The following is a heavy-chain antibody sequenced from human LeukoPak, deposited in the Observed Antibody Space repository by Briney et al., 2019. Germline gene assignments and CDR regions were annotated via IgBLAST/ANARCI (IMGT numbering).Heavy chain of an antibody. D-gene: IGHD2-2*01. V-gene: IGHV1-18*04. CDR2: ISVYNGNT. CDR1: GYTFTSYG. J-gene: IGHJ4*02. CDR3: ARDPRDIVVVPAVINFDY. Sequence: ASVKVSCKASGYTFTSYGISWVRQAPGQGLEWMGWISVYNGNTIYAQKLQGRVTMTTDTSTSTAYMELRSLRSDDTAVYYCARDPRDIVVVPAVINFDYWGQGTLVTVSS.